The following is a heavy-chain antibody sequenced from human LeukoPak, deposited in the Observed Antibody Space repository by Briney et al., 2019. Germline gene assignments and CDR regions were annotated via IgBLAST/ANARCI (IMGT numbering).Heavy chain of an antibody. V-gene: IGHV3-23*01. CDR2: ISGSGSGGST. J-gene: IGHJ4*02. CDR3: AKDLVAGGVAGTRAFDY. Sequence: GGSLRLSCAASGFIFSSYGMTWVRQAPGKGLEWVSAISGSGSGGSTYYADSVKGRFTISRDNSKNTLYLQMNSLRVEDTAVYYCAKDLVAGGVAGTRAFDYWGQGTLVTVSS. D-gene: IGHD6-19*01. CDR1: GFIFSSYG.